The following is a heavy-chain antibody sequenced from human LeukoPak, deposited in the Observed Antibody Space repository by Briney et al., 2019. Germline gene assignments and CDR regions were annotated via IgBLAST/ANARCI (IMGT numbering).Heavy chain of an antibody. Sequence: GGSLRLSCAASGFTFSSYGMHWVRQAPGKGLEWVAFIRYDGSNKYYADSVKGRFTISRENSKNTLYLQMNSLRAEDTAVYYCAKDRGDIVATIDYWGQGTLVTVSS. V-gene: IGHV3-30*02. CDR2: IRYDGSNK. J-gene: IGHJ4*02. CDR1: GFTFSSYG. D-gene: IGHD5-12*01. CDR3: AKDRGDIVATIDY.